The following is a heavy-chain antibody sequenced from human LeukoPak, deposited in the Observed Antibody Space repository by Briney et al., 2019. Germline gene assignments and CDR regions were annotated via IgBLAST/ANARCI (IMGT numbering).Heavy chain of an antibody. CDR3: ARAITIFGVVIS. J-gene: IGHJ5*02. Sequence: SVKVSCKASGGAFSSYAISWVRQAPGQGLEWMGGIIPIFGTANYAQKFQGRVTITADESTSTAYMELSSLRSEDTAVYYCARAITIFGVVISWGQGTLVTVSS. V-gene: IGHV1-69*01. CDR1: GGAFSSYA. D-gene: IGHD3-3*01. CDR2: IIPIFGTA.